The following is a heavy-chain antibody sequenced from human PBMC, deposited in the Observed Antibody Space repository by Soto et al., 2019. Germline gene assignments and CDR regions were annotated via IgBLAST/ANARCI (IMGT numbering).Heavy chain of an antibody. Sequence: QVQLVQSGAEVKKPGASVKVSCKASGYTFTSYYMHWVRQAPGQGLEWMGIINPSGGSTSYAQKFQGRVTMTRDTSTSTVYMELSSLRSEDTAVYYCARRSGSYYGLNYRMDVWGQGTTVTVSS. J-gene: IGHJ6*02. D-gene: IGHD1-26*01. CDR1: GYTFTSYY. CDR3: ARRSGSYYGLNYRMDV. CDR2: INPSGGST. V-gene: IGHV1-46*03.